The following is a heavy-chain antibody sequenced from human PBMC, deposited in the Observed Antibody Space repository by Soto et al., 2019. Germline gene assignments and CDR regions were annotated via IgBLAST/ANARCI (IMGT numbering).Heavy chain of an antibody. V-gene: IGHV3-13*01. CDR2: IGTAGDT. CDR3: ARGGMPKYSSGWYWYYYYGMDV. J-gene: IGHJ6*02. D-gene: IGHD6-19*01. Sequence: EVQLVESGGGLVQPGGSLRLSCAASGFTFSSYDMHWVRQATGKGLEWVSAIGTAGDTYYPGSVKGRFTISRENAKNSLYLQMNSLRVGDTAVYYCARGGMPKYSSGWYWYYYYGMDVWGQGTTVTVSS. CDR1: GFTFSSYD.